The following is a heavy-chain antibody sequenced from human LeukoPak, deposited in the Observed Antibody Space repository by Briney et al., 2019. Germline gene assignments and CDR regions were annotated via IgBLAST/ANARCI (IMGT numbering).Heavy chain of an antibody. D-gene: IGHD6-19*01. Sequence: ASVTVSFTSSGYTFTIYYMHWVRQAPGQGLEWMGIINPSGGSTSYAQKFQGRVTMTRDTSTSTVYMELSRLRSEDTAVYYCAREEGQWLDNAFDIWGQGTMVTVSS. CDR2: INPSGGST. V-gene: IGHV1-46*01. J-gene: IGHJ3*02. CDR1: GYTFTIYY. CDR3: AREEGQWLDNAFDI.